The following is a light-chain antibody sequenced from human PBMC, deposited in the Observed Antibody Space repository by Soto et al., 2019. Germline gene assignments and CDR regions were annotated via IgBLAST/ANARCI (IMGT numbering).Light chain of an antibody. CDR1: QSVSSSY. J-gene: IGKJ1*01. Sequence: EIVLTQSPGTLSLSPGERATLSCRASQSVSSSYLAWYQQKPGQAPRLLIHGTYSRATGIPDRFSGSGSGTDFTLTLSRLEPEDFAVYYCQHYGTFGQGTKVDI. CDR3: QHYGT. V-gene: IGKV3-20*01. CDR2: GTY.